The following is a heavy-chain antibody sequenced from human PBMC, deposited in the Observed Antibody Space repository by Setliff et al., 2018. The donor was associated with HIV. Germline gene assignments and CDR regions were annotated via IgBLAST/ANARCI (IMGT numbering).Heavy chain of an antibody. Sequence: GGSLRLSCAASGFTFTRDAMTWVRQAPGKGLGWVSSIKSKTDGGTTDYAAPVKGRFTISRDDSKNTLYLQMNSLKTEDTAVYYCTTLMTTVTTSGMDVWGQGTTVTVSS. CDR3: TTLMTTVTTSGMDV. V-gene: IGHV3-15*01. J-gene: IGHJ6*02. CDR1: GFTFTRDA. D-gene: IGHD4-17*01. CDR2: IKSKTDGGTT.